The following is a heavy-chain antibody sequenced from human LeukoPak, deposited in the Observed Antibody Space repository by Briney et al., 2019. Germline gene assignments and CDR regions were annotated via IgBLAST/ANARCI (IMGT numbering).Heavy chain of an antibody. V-gene: IGHV1-8*03. CDR1: GYTFTSYD. Sequence: ASVKVSCKASGYTFTSYDINWVRQATGQGLEWMGWMNPNSGNTGYAQKFQGRVTITRNTSISTAYMELSSLRVEDTAIYYCARDTGSGYDYFSYYFDYWGQGTLVTVSS. D-gene: IGHD5-12*01. CDR2: MNPNSGNT. CDR3: ARDTGSGYDYFSYYFDY. J-gene: IGHJ4*02.